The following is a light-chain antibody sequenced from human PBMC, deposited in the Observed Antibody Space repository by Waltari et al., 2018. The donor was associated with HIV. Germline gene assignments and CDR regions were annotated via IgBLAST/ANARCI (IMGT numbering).Light chain of an antibody. Sequence: SYVLTQPPSVSVAPGQTARITCGGNNIAATKSVHWYRLNPGQAPVVVIYDDRDRPSGIPDRFSGSSSGDTGTLTISRAEAGDEADYYCQVWDGRGDPVIFGGGTKLAVV. J-gene: IGLJ2*01. CDR1: NIAATKS. CDR3: QVWDGRGDPVI. CDR2: DDR. V-gene: IGLV3-21*02.